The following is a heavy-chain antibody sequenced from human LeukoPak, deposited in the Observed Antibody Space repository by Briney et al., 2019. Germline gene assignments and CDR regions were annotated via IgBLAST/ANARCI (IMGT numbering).Heavy chain of an antibody. CDR3: ARDNWGPFDY. D-gene: IGHD7-27*01. CDR2: IYNSGSI. J-gene: IGHJ4*02. Sequence: SETLSLTCTVSGGSINNYYWNWIRQPAGKGLEWIGRIYNSGSINYNPSLKSRVIMSVDTSKNQFSLKLSSVTAADTAVYYCARDNWGPFDYWGQGTLVTVSS. CDR1: GGSINNYY. V-gene: IGHV4-4*07.